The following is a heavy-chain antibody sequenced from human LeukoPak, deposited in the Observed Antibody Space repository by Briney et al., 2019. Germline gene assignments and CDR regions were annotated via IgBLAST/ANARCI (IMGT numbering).Heavy chain of an antibody. V-gene: IGHV4-39*01. J-gene: IGHJ4*02. D-gene: IGHD1-26*01. CDR3: AGHGGGATIYTHTDY. Sequence: PSETLSLTCTVSGGSISSSSYYWGWIRQPPGKGLEWIGSIYYSGSTYYNPSLKSRVTISVDTSKNHFSLNLNSVTAADTAVYYCAGHGGGATIYTHTDYWGQGTLVTVSS. CDR2: IYYSGST. CDR1: GGSISSSSYY.